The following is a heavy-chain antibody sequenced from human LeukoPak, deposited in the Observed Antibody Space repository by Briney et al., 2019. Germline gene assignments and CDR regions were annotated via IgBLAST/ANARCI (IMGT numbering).Heavy chain of an antibody. J-gene: IGHJ6*03. V-gene: IGHV4-59*07. Sequence: SDTLSHTRSVSGRYLSSYLLSWIRQPPATGLAWVGYTSYSGVTDYNPSLKSRVTISVDTSKKQFSLKLTSVTAADTAVYYCARCPKGVYYYYMDVWGKGTTVTVSS. CDR1: GRYLSSYL. CDR2: TSYSGVT. CDR3: ARCPKGVYYYYMDV.